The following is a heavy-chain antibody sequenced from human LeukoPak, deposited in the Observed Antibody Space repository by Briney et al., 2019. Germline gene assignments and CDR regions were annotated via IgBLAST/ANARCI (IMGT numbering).Heavy chain of an antibody. CDR2: MNPNSGST. CDR3: ARGRSTGYPYYFEY. J-gene: IGHJ4*02. V-gene: IGHV1-8*03. D-gene: IGHD5-12*01. Sequence: ASVKLSCKASGYTFTSYDINWVRQATGQGLEWMGWMNPNSGSTGYAQKFQGRVTITRNTSISTAYMELGGLRSEDTAVYYCARGRSTGYPYYFEYWGQGTRVTVSS. CDR1: GYTFTSYD.